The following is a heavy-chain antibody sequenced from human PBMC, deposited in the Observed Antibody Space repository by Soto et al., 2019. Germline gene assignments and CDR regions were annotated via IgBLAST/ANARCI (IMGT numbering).Heavy chain of an antibody. V-gene: IGHV1-69*06. CDR1: GGSLSTNP. J-gene: IGHJ4*02. CDR3: ARRHSGGFFRFFDS. Sequence: SVKVSCKASGGSLSTNPISWVRQAPGQGLEWMGGTGSGTGPGNHAQKFQGRLTVTADKSTSTVYMELTNLSSEDTAVYYCARRHSGGFFRFFDSWRQGTLVTVSS. D-gene: IGHD2-15*01. CDR2: TGSGTGPG.